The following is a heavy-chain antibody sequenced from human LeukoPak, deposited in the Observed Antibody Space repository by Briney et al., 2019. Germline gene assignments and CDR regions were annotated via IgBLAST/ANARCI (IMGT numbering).Heavy chain of an antibody. CDR1: GFTFSSYG. CDR3: AVPSGDYDYGMDV. J-gene: IGHJ6*02. D-gene: IGHD3-10*01. CDR2: IRYDGSNK. V-gene: IGHV3-30*02. Sequence: GGSLRLPCAASGFTFSSYGMHWVRQAPGKGLEWVAFIRYDGSNKYYADSVKGRFTISRDNSKNTLYLQMNSLRAEDTAVYYCAVPSGDYDYGMDVWGQGTTVTVSS.